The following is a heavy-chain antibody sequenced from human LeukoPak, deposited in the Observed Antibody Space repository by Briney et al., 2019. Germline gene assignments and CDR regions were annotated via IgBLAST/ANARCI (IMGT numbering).Heavy chain of an antibody. CDR3: VREDPSEYGSIDY. D-gene: IGHD3-10*01. Sequence: GGSLRLSCAASGFTFSTYSMNWVGQAPGKGLEWVAYISRRSSSKHYADSVKGRFTISRDNSTNSLYLQMNSLRDDDTAVYYCVREDPSEYGSIDYWGQGTLVTVSS. CDR1: GFTFSTYS. V-gene: IGHV3-48*02. CDR2: ISRRSSSK. J-gene: IGHJ4*02.